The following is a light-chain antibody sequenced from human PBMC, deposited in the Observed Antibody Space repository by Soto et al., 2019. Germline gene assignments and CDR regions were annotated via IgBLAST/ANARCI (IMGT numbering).Light chain of an antibody. J-gene: IGKJ4*01. CDR2: EAS. CDR3: QQYNSFVT. V-gene: IGKV1-5*03. CDR1: QTINSW. Sequence: DLQMTQSPSTLSASLGDRVTITCRASQTINSWLAWYQQKPGTAPKLLIYEASTVQHGVPPRFSGSGSGTEFTLTITGLQPDDFATYFCQQYNSFVTFGGGTKVEIK.